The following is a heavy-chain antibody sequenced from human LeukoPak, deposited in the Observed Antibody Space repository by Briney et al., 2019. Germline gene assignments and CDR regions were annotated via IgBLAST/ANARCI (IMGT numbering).Heavy chain of an antibody. CDR1: GYAFTSYY. Sequence: ASAKVSCKASGYAFTSYYMHWVRQAPGQGLEWMGIINPSGGSTSYAQKFQGRVTMTRDTSTSTVYMEPSSLRSEDTAVYYCARVAVAGTPDIYYFDYWGQGTLVTVSS. CDR2: INPSGGST. D-gene: IGHD6-19*01. CDR3: ARVAVAGTPDIYYFDY. J-gene: IGHJ4*02. V-gene: IGHV1-46*01.